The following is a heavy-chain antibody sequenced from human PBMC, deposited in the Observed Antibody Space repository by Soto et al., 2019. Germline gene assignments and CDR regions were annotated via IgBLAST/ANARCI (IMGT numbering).Heavy chain of an antibody. CDR2: IKQDGSEK. V-gene: IGHV3-7*01. J-gene: IGHJ4*03. CDR3: ARGCTFGHSCVDY. CDR1: VFSFSSYL. Sequence: GSLRLSCAASVFSFSSYLMSWVHPGPGRGLEWVANIKQDGSEKSYVASVKGRFTVSRDNAKNSLYLQMTSLTAEDTAVYYCARGCTFGHSCVDYWGQGTPVTVSS. D-gene: IGHD3-16*01.